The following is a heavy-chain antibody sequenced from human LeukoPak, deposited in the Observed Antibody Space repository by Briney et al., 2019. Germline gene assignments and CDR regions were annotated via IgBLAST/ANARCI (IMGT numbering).Heavy chain of an antibody. CDR3: ARGHSPKPRKSGYLYDGFDI. V-gene: IGHV1-69*02. Sequence: AASVKVSCKASGGTFSSYTISWVRQAPGQGLEWMGRIIPILDIANYAQTFQGRVTIIADNSTSTAYMELSSLRSEGTAVYYWARGHSPKPRKSGYLYDGFDIWGQGTKVSVSS. D-gene: IGHD5-12*01. CDR2: IIPILDIA. J-gene: IGHJ3*02. CDR1: GGTFSSYT.